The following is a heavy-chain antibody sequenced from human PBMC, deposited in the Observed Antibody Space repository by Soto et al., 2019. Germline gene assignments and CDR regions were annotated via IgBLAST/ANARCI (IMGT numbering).Heavy chain of an antibody. Sequence: TLSLTCAVSGGSISSSNWWSWVRQPPGKGLEWIGEIYHSGSTNYNPSLKSRVTISVDKSKNQFSLKLSSVTAADTAVYYCGGYSSGYYYYYGMDVWGQGTTVTVSS. CDR2: IYHSGST. CDR1: GGSISSSNW. J-gene: IGHJ6*02. D-gene: IGHD6-25*01. V-gene: IGHV4-4*02. CDR3: GGYSSGYYYYYGMDV.